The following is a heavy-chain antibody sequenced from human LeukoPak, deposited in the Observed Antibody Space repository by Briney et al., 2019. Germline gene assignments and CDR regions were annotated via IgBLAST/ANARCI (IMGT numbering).Heavy chain of an antibody. CDR2: INPSGGST. J-gene: IGHJ4*02. CDR3: ARGFPSYYYDSSGYYNE. Sequence: GASVKVSCKASGYTFTSYYMHWVRQAPGQGLEWMGIINPSGGSTSYAQKFQGRVTMTRDMSTSTVYMELSSLRSEDTAVYYCARGFPSYYYDSSGYYNEWGQGTLVTVSS. V-gene: IGHV1-46*01. D-gene: IGHD3-22*01. CDR1: GYTFTSYY.